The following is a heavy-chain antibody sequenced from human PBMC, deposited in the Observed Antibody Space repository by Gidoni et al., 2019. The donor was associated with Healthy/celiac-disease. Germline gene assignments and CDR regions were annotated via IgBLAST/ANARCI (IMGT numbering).Heavy chain of an antibody. D-gene: IGHD1-1*01. J-gene: IGHJ6*02. CDR1: GFTFSSYG. CDR3: AKLNRRVFPTTYYYYGMDV. Sequence: QVQLVESGGGVVKPGRSLRLTCAASGFTFSSYGMHGVRQAPGKGLEGVAVKSYDGSNKYYAESVKGRFTISRDKSKNTLYLQMNSLRAEDTAVYYCAKLNRRVFPTTYYYYGMDVWGQGTTVTVSS. CDR2: KSYDGSNK. V-gene: IGHV3-30*18.